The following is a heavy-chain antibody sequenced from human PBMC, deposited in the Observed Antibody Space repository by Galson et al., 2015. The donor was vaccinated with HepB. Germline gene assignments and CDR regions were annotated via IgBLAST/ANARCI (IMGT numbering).Heavy chain of an antibody. CDR2: ISSSSSYT. V-gene: IGHV3-11*06. CDR3: ARNRAYRSSWYLDS. CDR1: GFTFSDYY. Sequence: SLRLSCAASGFTFSDYYMSWIRQAPGKGLEWVSYISSSSSYTNYADSVKGRFTISRDNAKNSLYLQMNSLRAEDTAVYYCARNRAYRSSWYLDSWGQGTLVTVSS. J-gene: IGHJ4*02. D-gene: IGHD6-13*01.